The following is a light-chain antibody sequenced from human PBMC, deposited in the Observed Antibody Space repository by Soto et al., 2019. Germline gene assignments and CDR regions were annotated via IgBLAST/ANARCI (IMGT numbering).Light chain of an antibody. V-gene: IGLV2-14*01. CDR3: SSYTSSSSNYV. CDR1: TNDVGDYNY. CDR2: EVS. J-gene: IGLJ1*01. Sequence: QSVLTQPASVSGSPGQSITISCTGTTNDVGDYNYVAWYQQHSGKVPRLMIYEVSNRPPGVSYRFSGSKSGNTASLTISGLQAEDEADYYCSSYTSSSSNYVFGTGTKVTVL.